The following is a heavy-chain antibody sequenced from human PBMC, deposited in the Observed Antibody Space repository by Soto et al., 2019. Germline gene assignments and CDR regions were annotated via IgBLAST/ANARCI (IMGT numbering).Heavy chain of an antibody. Sequence: GSLSLSCATSGLTFSKYWMTWVRQAPGKGLEWVATIKHDGSEKSNLDSVEGRFTISRDNAKNSLSLQMNSLRVEDTAVYFCASVPGSPGYHGLDVWGQGTTVTVSS. J-gene: IGHJ6*02. D-gene: IGHD6-19*01. CDR3: ASVPGSPGYHGLDV. V-gene: IGHV3-7*03. CDR2: IKHDGSEK. CDR1: GLTFSKYW.